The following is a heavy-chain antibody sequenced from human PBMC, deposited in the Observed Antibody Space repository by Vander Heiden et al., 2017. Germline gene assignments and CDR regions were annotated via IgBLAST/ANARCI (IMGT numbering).Heavy chain of an antibody. CDR1: GFHLSGHA. D-gene: IGHD1-26*01. J-gene: IGHJ3*01. CDR2: IGTAGDT. CDR3: ARQGLYRTGAFDV. Sequence: EVQLVESGGGLVQPGGSLRLSCVGSGFHLSGHAMHWVRQGRGKGLEWVSAIGTAGDTFYPGSVKGRFTISRENAKNSLYLQMNSLTDGDTAVYYCARQGLYRTGAFDVWGQGTLVTVSS. V-gene: IGHV3-13*01.